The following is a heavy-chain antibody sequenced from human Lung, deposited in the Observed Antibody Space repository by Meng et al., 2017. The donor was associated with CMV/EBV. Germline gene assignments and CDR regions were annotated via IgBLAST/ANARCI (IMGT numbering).Heavy chain of an antibody. J-gene: IGHJ3*02. CDR2: LNPNTGGT. CDR1: GYTFTLYY. V-gene: IGHV1-2*02. Sequence: ASVXVSXKADGYTFTLYYIHWVRQAPGQGLEWMGWLNPNTGGTNSAQIFQGRVTMTGGTSTSTAYLELSKRPSDDTALYYCARERGLGCRGLNDALDIWGQETXVTVAS. CDR3: ARERGLGCRGLNDALDI. D-gene: IGHD2-8*01.